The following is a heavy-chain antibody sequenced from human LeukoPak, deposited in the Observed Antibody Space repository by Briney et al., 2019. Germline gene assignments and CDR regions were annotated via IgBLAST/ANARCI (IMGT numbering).Heavy chain of an antibody. CDR2: ISAYNGNT. J-gene: IGHJ5*02. CDR3: ARDRIMITFGGVIVYPNWFDP. CDR1: GYTFTSYG. V-gene: IGHV1-18*01. Sequence: ASVKVSCKASGYTFTSYGISWVRHAPGQGLEWMGWISAYNGNTNYAQKLQGRVTMTTDTSTSTAYMELRSLRSDDTAVYYCARDRIMITFGGVIVYPNWFDPWGQGTLVTVSS. D-gene: IGHD3-16*02.